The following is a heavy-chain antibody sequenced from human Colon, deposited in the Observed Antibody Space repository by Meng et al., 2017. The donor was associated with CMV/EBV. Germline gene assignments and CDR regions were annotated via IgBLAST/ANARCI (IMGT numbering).Heavy chain of an antibody. V-gene: IGHV3-48*03. CDR3: VRADRDCSGGTCNYFDH. CDR2: ISGSGTTI. CDR1: GFTYSNYE. J-gene: IGHJ4*02. D-gene: IGHD2-15*01. Sequence: GESLKISCAASGFTYSNYEMKWVRQAPGKGLEWVSYISGSGTTIYYADSVKGRFTISRDNAQNSLHLQMNRLRVEDSAIYYCVRADRDCSGGTCNYFDHWGQGTLVTVSS.